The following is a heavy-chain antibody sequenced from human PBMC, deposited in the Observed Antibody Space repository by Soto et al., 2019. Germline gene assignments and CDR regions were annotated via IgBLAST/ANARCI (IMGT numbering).Heavy chain of an antibody. CDR2: IWSDGNNR. D-gene: IGHD3-22*01. CDR3: AKDQGAHYYDSIDH. CDR1: GFTFSDCG. J-gene: IGHJ4*02. V-gene: IGHV3-33*06. Sequence: QVQLVESGGGVVQPGRSLRLSCATSGFTFSDCGMHWVRQAPGKGLEWVALIWSDGNNRYYGDSVKGRFTISRDNSKNTLYLQMNSLRAEDTAMYYCAKDQGAHYYDSIDHWGQGTLVTVSS.